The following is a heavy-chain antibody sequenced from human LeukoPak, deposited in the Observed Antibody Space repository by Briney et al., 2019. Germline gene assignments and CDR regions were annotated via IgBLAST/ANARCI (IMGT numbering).Heavy chain of an antibody. Sequence: PSETLSLTCTVSGGSIGSYYWSWIRQPAGKGLEWIGRIYTSGSTNYNPSLKSRVTMSVDTSKNQFSLKLSSVTAADTAVYYCARGGFWQRDNWFDPWGQGTLVTVSS. CDR2: IYTSGST. D-gene: IGHD3-3*01. V-gene: IGHV4-4*07. CDR1: GGSIGSYY. J-gene: IGHJ5*02. CDR3: ARGGFWQRDNWFDP.